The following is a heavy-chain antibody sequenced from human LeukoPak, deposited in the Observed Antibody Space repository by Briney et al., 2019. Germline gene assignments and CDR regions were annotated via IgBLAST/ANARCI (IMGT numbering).Heavy chain of an antibody. V-gene: IGHV4-4*02. CDR1: GGSIKSNNW. CDR2: IYHSGST. J-gene: IGHJ5*02. D-gene: IGHD6-13*01. Sequence: PSETLSLTCAVSGGSIKSNNWWSWVRQPPGKGLEWIGEIYHSGSTNCNPSLESRVTVSVDKSKNQFSLDLTSVTAADTAVYYCARVVAIIAAAGTSPNWFDPWGQGTLVTVSS. CDR3: ARVVAIIAAAGTSPNWFDP.